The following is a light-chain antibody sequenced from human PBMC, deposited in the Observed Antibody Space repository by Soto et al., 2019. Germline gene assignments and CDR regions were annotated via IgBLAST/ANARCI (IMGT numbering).Light chain of an antibody. CDR2: EVN. J-gene: IGLJ3*02. V-gene: IGLV2-11*01. CDR3: CLSPGSLTWL. Sequence: QSALTQPRSVYGSPGQSGTISCTATGSDVGDSSHVSWYQLHPGKAPKLMIYEVNNRPSGVPDRFSGSKSGSTASLTISGLQAEDEAEYYCCLSPGSLTWLFGGGTKLTVL. CDR1: GSDVGDSSH.